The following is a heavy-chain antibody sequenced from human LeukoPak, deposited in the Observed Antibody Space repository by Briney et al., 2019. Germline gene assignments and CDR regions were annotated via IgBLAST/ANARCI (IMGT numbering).Heavy chain of an antibody. V-gene: IGHV3-66*01. CDR3: ARGPYGSGSYYGY. J-gene: IGHJ4*02. D-gene: IGHD3-10*01. CDR2: IYSGGST. CDR1: GFTVSSNY. Sequence: PGGSLRLSCAASGFTVSSNYMSWVRQAPGKGLEGVSVIYSGGSTYYADSVKGRFTISRDNSKNTLYLQMNSLRAEDTAVYYCARGPYGSGSYYGYWGQGTLVTVSS.